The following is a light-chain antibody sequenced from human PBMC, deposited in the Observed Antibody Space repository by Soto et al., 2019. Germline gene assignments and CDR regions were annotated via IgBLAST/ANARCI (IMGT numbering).Light chain of an antibody. CDR2: GAS. CDR3: HHFGSLPET. CDR1: LSVSSDY. V-gene: IGKV3-20*01. Sequence: ENVLTQSPGTLSLSPGERATLSCRASLSVSSDYLAWYQQRPGQAPRLLVHGASLRATGIPDRITGTGSGTDFTLTISGLEPEDFAVYYCHHFGSLPETFGQGTNVE. J-gene: IGKJ1*01.